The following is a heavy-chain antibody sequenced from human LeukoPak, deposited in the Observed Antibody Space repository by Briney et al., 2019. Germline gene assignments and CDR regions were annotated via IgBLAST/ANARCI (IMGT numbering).Heavy chain of an antibody. CDR2: IKQSGSEK. Sequence: GGSLRLSFAASGFAFSNYWMSWVRQAPGKGLEWVANIKQSGSEKFYVDSVKGRFTISRDHAKNSLYLQMDSLRAEDTAVYYCARDSGAFSFDYWGQGTLITVSS. D-gene: IGHD2/OR15-2a*01. V-gene: IGHV3-7*01. CDR1: GFAFSNYW. J-gene: IGHJ4*02. CDR3: ARDSGAFSFDY.